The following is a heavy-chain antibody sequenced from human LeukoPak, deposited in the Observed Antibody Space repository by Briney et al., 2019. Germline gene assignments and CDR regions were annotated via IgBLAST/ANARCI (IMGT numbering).Heavy chain of an antibody. CDR2: IYYSGST. CDR3: ARVRRRPCSDP. V-gene: IGHV4-59*01. J-gene: IGHJ5*02. D-gene: IGHD3-10*02. CDR1: GGSISSYY. Sequence: SETLSLTCTVSGGSISSYYWSWIRQPPGKGLEWIGYIYYSGSTNYNPSLKSRVTISVDTSKNQFSLKLSSVTAADTAVYYCARVRRRPCSDPWAQGTLVTVFS.